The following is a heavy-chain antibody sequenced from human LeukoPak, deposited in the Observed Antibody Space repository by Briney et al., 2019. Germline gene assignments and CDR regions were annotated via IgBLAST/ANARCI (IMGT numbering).Heavy chain of an antibody. V-gene: IGHV4-59*01. D-gene: IGHD5-18*01. CDR2: IYYSGST. CDR1: GDSISSYY. J-gene: IGHJ4*02. Sequence: SETLSLTCTVSGDSISSYYWSWIRQPPGKGLEWIGYIYYSGSTNYNPSLKSRVTISVDTSKNQFSLKPSSVTAADTAVYYCARDGYIYGTDYLGQGTLVTVSS. CDR3: ARDGYIYGTDY.